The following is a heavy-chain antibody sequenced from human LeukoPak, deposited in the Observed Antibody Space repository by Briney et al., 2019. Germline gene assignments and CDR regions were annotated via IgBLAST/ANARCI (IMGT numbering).Heavy chain of an antibody. Sequence: GGSLRLSCAASGFSFRSCWMHWVRQAPGKELVWVSRINGDGSTTNYADSVRGRFTVSRDNAKNTLYLQMNSLRADDSAVYFCASLVGGYYPPVEAFDVWGQGTMVTVSS. CDR2: INGDGSTT. CDR3: ASLVGGYYPPVEAFDV. V-gene: IGHV3-74*01. J-gene: IGHJ3*01. CDR1: GFSFRSCW. D-gene: IGHD3-3*01.